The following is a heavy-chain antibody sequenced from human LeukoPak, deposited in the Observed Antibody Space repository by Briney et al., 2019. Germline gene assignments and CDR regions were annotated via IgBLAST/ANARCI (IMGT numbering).Heavy chain of an antibody. V-gene: IGHV1-69*04. CDR3: ARDQVGAFDY. Sequence: GASVKVSCKSSGGTFSSYAITWVRQAPGQGLEWVGRIIPILGIANYAQKFQGRVTITADKSTSTAYMELSSLRSEDTAVYYCARDQVGAFDYWGQGTLATVSS. J-gene: IGHJ4*02. D-gene: IGHD1-26*01. CDR2: IIPILGIA. CDR1: GGTFSSYA.